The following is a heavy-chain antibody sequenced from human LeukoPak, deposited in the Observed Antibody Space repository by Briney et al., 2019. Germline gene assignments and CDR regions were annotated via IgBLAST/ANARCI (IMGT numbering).Heavy chain of an antibody. CDR3: ASPRRYYDSSGYYY. Sequence: GASVKVSCKASGYTFTGYYMHWVRQAPGQGLEWMGWINPDRGGTNYAQKFQGRVTMTRDTSISTAYMELSRLRSDDTAVYYCASPRRYYDSSGYYYWGQGTLVTVSS. D-gene: IGHD3-22*01. CDR2: INPDRGGT. V-gene: IGHV1-2*02. CDR1: GYTFTGYY. J-gene: IGHJ4*02.